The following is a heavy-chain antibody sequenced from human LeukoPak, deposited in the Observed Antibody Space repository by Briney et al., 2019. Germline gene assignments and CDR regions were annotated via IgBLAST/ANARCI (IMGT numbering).Heavy chain of an antibody. Sequence: ASVKVSCKASGGTFSSYAISWVRQAPGQGLEWMGGIIPMFGTANYVQKFQGRVTITADESTSTAYMELNSLRSEDTAVYYCARGDGGEQQLVLGYWGQGTLVTVSS. J-gene: IGHJ4*02. V-gene: IGHV1-69*13. CDR2: IIPMFGTA. D-gene: IGHD6-13*01. CDR3: ARGDGGEQQLVLGY. CDR1: GGTFSSYA.